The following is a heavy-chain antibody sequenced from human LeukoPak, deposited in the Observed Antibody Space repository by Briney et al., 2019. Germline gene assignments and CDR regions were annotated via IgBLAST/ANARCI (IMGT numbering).Heavy chain of an antibody. J-gene: IGHJ1*01. D-gene: IGHD3-22*01. V-gene: IGHV3-23*01. CDR1: EFTFSNYA. CDR3: AKVYRYYDSSCQH. Sequence: GGSLRLSCAASEFTFSNYAMNWVRQAPGKGLEWVSGISGSGGSTYYADSVKGRFTISRDNSKNTLYLQMNSLRTEDTALYYCAKVYRYYDSSCQHWGQGTLVTVSS. CDR2: ISGSGGST.